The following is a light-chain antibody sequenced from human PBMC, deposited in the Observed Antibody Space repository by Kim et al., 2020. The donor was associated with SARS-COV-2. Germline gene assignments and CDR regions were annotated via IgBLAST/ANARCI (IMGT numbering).Light chain of an antibody. CDR3: NSRDTSGNHLYV. CDR1: SLRSYY. Sequence: LGQTVRITCQGDSLRSYYASWYQQKPGRAPVLVIYGKNNRPSGIPDRFSGSSSGNTASLTITGAQAEDEADYYCNSRDTSGNHLYVFGTGTKVTVL. V-gene: IGLV3-19*01. J-gene: IGLJ1*01. CDR2: GKN.